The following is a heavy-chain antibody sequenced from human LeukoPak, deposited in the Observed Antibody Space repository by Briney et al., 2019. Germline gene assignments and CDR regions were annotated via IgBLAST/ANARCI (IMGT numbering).Heavy chain of an antibody. CDR2: IYHSGST. CDR1: GGSISSGGYY. J-gene: IGHJ4*02. V-gene: IGHV4-30-2*01. Sequence: PSETLSLTCTVSGGSISSGGYYWSWIRQPPGKGLEWIGYIYHSGSTYYNPSLKSRVTISVDRSKNQFSLKLSSVTAADTAVYYCARIWGRGYFDYWGQGTLVTVSS. CDR3: ARIWGRGYFDY. D-gene: IGHD3-16*01.